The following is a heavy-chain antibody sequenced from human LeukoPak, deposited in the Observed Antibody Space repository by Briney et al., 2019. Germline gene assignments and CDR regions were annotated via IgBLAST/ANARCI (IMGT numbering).Heavy chain of an antibody. J-gene: IGHJ3*02. CDR2: INPNSGGT. Sequence: GASVKVSCKASGYTFTGYYMHWVRQAPGQGLEWMGWINPNSGGTNYAQKFQGRVTMTRDTSISTAYMELSSLRSDDTAVYYCASTPDFWSGYYKFDAFDIWGQGTMVTVSS. D-gene: IGHD3-3*01. V-gene: IGHV1-2*02. CDR1: GYTFTGYY. CDR3: ASTPDFWSGYYKFDAFDI.